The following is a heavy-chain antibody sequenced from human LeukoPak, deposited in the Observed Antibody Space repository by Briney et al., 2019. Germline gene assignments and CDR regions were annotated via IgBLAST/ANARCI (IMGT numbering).Heavy chain of an antibody. J-gene: IGHJ6*02. V-gene: IGHV3-23*01. CDR3: AEDEFRRKNYNDYLYYYGMDV. CDR1: GFTFSSYA. D-gene: IGHD3-10*01. CDR2: ISGSGGST. Sequence: GASLRLSCAASGFTFSSYAMSWVRQAPGKGLEWVSAISGSGGSTYYADSVKGRFTISRDNSKNTLYLQMNSLRAEDTAVYYCAEDEFRRKNYNDYLYYYGMDVWGQGTTVTVSS.